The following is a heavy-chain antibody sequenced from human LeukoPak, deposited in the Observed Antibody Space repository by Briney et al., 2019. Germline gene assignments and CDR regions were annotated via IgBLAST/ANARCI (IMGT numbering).Heavy chain of an antibody. CDR3: ARDNWNYGSSMDV. CDR2: IYYSGST. Sequence: SETLYLTCTVSGGSISSYYWSWIRQPPGKGLEWIGYIYYSGSTNYNPSLKSRVTISVDTSKNQFSLKLSSVTAADTAVYYCARDNWNYGSSMDVWGQGTTVTVSS. J-gene: IGHJ6*02. V-gene: IGHV4-59*01. D-gene: IGHD1-7*01. CDR1: GGSISSYY.